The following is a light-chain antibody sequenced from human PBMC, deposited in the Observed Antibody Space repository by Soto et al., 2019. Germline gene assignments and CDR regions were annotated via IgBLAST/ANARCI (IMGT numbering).Light chain of an antibody. CDR3: AVWDDSLYV. J-gene: IGLJ1*01. V-gene: IGLV1-44*01. CDR2: SNT. Sequence: QSVLTQPPSVSGTPGQTVTISCSGSSSNIGKNTVNWYQHLPGTAPQLLIYSNTQRPLGVSVRFSGSKSGTSASLAISGLQSEDEADYYCAVWDDSLYVFGTGTKFTVL. CDR1: SSNIGKNT.